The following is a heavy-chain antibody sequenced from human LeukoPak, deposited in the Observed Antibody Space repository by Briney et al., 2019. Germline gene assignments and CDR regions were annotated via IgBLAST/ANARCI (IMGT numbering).Heavy chain of an antibody. CDR3: AKDTWNDYYGSGSPD. CDR2: ISYDGSNK. J-gene: IGHJ4*02. CDR1: GFTFSSYA. Sequence: GGSLRLSCAASGFTFSSYAMHWVRQAPGKGLEWVAFISYDGSNKYYADSVKGRFTISRDNSKNTLYLQMNSLRAEDTAVYYCAKDTWNDYYGSGSPDWGQGTLVTVSS. D-gene: IGHD3-10*01. V-gene: IGHV3-30*04.